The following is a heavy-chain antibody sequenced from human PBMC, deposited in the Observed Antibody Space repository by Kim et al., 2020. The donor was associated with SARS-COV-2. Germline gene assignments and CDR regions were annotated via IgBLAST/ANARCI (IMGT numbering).Heavy chain of an antibody. CDR3: AREGCGGDCSSNWFDP. J-gene: IGHJ5*02. Sequence: ASVKVSCKASGYTFTGYYMHWVRQAPGQGLEWMGWINPNSGGTNYAQKFQGRVTMTRDTSISTAYMELSRLRSDDTAVYYCAREGCGGDCSSNWFDPWGQGTLVTVSS. CDR2: INPNSGGT. D-gene: IGHD2-21*02. V-gene: IGHV1-2*02. CDR1: GYTFTGYY.